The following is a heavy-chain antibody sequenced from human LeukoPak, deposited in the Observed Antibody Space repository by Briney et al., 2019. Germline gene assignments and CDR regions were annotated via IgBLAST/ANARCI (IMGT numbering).Heavy chain of an antibody. V-gene: IGHV4-4*02. Sequence: SETLSLTCAVSSVPITTNNWWSWVRQSPGKGLEWIGEIYHSGSTRYKPSLKSRATISVDKSKSQFALKMTSVTAADTAFYYCARGGKGTPDYWGQGTLVTVSS. D-gene: IGHD2-15*01. CDR3: ARGGKGTPDY. J-gene: IGHJ4*02. CDR2: IYHSGST. CDR1: SVPITTNNW.